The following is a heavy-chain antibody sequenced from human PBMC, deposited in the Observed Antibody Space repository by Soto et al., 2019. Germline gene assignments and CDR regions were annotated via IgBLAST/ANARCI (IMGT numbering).Heavy chain of an antibody. CDR1: GFTFSNAW. D-gene: IGHD3-3*01. V-gene: IGHV3-15*01. CDR3: TTIYDFWSGYDY. Sequence: GGSLRLSCAASGFTFSNAWMSWVRQAPGKGLEWVGRIKSKTDGGTTDYAAPVKGRFTISRDDSKNTLYLQMNSLKTEDTAVYYCTTIYDFWSGYDYWGQGTLVTVSS. J-gene: IGHJ4*02. CDR2: IKSKTDGGTT.